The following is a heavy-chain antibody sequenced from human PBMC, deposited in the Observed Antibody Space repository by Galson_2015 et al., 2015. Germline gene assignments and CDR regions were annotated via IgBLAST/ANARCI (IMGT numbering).Heavy chain of an antibody. CDR2: INHSGST. V-gene: IGHV4-34*01. Sequence: ETLSLTCAVYGGSFSGYYWSWIRQPPGKGLEWIGEINHSGSTNYNPSLKSRVTISVDTSKNQFSLKLSSVTAADTAVYYCARGGGIQLRRDYWGQGTLVTVSS. CDR3: ARGGGIQLRRDY. J-gene: IGHJ4*02. CDR1: GGSFSGYY. D-gene: IGHD5-18*01.